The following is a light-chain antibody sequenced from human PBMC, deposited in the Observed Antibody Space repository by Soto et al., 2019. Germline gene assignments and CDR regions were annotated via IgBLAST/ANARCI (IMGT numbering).Light chain of an antibody. V-gene: IGLV1-47*01. J-gene: IGLJ2*01. CDR3: ATWDDSLSAVI. CDR1: SSNIGSNY. CDR2: NNN. Sequence: QSVLTQSPSASGTPGQRVTISCSGSSSNIGSNYVYWYQQLPGTAPKLLFYNNNQRPSGVPDRFSGSKSGTSASLAISGLRSEDEADYYCATWDDSLSAVIFGGGTKLTVL.